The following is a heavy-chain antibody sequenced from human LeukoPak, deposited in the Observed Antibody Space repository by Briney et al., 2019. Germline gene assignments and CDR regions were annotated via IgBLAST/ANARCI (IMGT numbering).Heavy chain of an antibody. Sequence: GGSLRLSCAASGFTFSSYDMHWVRQATGKGLEWVSAIGTAGDTYYPGSVKGRFTISRENAKSSLYLQMNSLRAEDTAVYYCARGTIAAAGYNWFDPWGQGTLVTVSS. D-gene: IGHD6-13*01. V-gene: IGHV3-13*01. CDR2: IGTAGDT. CDR1: GFTFSSYD. CDR3: ARGTIAAAGYNWFDP. J-gene: IGHJ5*02.